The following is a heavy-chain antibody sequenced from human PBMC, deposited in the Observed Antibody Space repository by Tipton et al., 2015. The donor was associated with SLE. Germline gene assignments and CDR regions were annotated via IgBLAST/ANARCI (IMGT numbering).Heavy chain of an antibody. Sequence: SLRLSCAAYGITFTSYWMNWVRQAPGKELEWVANIKPDGTETFYVDSVKGRFTISRDNAKNSFYLQMNSLRAEDTAVYYCAGGPALDYWGQETLVTVSS. J-gene: IGHJ4*02. CDR3: AGGPALDY. CDR1: GITFTSYW. CDR2: IKPDGTET. V-gene: IGHV3-7*01.